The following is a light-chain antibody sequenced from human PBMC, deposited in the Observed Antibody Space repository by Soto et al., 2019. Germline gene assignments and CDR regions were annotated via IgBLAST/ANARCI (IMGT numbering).Light chain of an antibody. Sequence: QSDLSQPGSVCGSPGQSFTISYTGTSSEVGGYNYVSWYQQHPGKAPKLMIYDVSNRPSGVSNRFSGSKSGNTASLTISGLQAEDEADYYCSSYTSSSTPLYVFGTGTKVTVL. J-gene: IGLJ1*01. CDR2: DVS. V-gene: IGLV2-14*01. CDR1: SSEVGGYNY. CDR3: SSYTSSSTPLYV.